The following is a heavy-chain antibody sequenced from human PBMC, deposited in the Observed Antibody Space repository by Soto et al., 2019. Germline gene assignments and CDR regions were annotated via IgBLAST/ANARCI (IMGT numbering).Heavy chain of an antibody. D-gene: IGHD2-2*01. CDR3: ARHLGAVVPPGNPPWFDP. CDR1: GGSISRSSYY. V-gene: IGHV4-39*01. CDR2: IHYSGSA. J-gene: IGHJ5*02. Sequence: SETLSLTCTVSGGSISRSSYYWGWIRQPPGKGLEWIGSIHYSGSAYYNPSLKSRVTISVDTSKNQFSLKLSSVTAADTAVYYCARHLGAVVPPGNPPWFDPWGQGTLVTVSS.